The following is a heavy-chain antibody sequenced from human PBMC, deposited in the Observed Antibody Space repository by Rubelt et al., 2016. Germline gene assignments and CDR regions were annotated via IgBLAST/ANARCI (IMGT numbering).Heavy chain of an antibody. CDR1: GFTFSSYA. Sequence: EVQLLESGGGLVQPGGSLRLSCAASGFTFSSYAMSWVRQAPGKGLEWVSAISGSGGSTYYADSVKGRFTISRDNSKNTLYLQMNSLRAEDTAVYYCAKDLSRYSSADYYYGMDVWGQGTTVTVSS. D-gene: IGHD6-25*01. V-gene: IGHV3-23*01. CDR2: ISGSGGST. CDR3: AKDLSRYSSADYYYGMDV. J-gene: IGHJ6*02.